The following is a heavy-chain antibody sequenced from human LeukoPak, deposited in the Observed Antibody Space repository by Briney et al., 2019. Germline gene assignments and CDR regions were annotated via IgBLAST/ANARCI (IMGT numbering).Heavy chain of an antibody. Sequence: ASVKVSCKASGYTFTGYYMHWVRQAPGQGLEWMGWINPNSGGTNYAQKFQGWVTMTRDTSISTAYMELSRLRSDDTAVYYCARGGYCSSTSCSHHYYYGMDVWGQGTTVTVSS. D-gene: IGHD2-2*01. CDR2: INPNSGGT. V-gene: IGHV1-2*04. CDR1: GYTFTGYY. J-gene: IGHJ6*02. CDR3: ARGGYCSSTSCSHHYYYGMDV.